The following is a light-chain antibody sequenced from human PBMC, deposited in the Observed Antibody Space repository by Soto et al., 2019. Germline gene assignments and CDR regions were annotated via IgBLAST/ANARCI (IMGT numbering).Light chain of an antibody. Sequence: DIVMTQSPDSLAVSLGERAIINCKSSQRILKSSNNEDYLAWYQQKPGQPPKLLIYLASTRESGVPDRFSGSGSGTDFTLTISSLLAEDVAVYYCQQYYTPPQTFGQGTKVEIK. CDR3: QQYYTPPQT. CDR1: QRILKSSNNEDY. CDR2: LAS. V-gene: IGKV4-1*01. J-gene: IGKJ1*01.